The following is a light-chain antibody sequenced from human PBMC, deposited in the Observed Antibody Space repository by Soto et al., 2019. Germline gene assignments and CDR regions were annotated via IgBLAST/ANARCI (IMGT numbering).Light chain of an antibody. Sequence: IVLTQSPVPLSFSPVESPTLLLIASHFVSSRSLAWYQQKPGQDTRILIYGASTRATGIPDRFSGSGSGTDFTLTITPLEPEDFAAYFCQQYATSPITFGQGTPVEI. J-gene: IGKJ5*01. CDR1: HFVSSRS. CDR3: QQYATSPIT. CDR2: GAS. V-gene: IGKV3-20*01.